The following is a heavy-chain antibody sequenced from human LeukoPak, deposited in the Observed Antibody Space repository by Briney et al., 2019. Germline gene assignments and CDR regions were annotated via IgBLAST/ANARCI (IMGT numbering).Heavy chain of an antibody. CDR3: ARQGSSITSWQTIDS. CDR1: GSRFTDHW. V-gene: IGHV5-51*01. Sequence: GEPLQISGQGSGSRFTDHWIAWVRRLPGKGLECMGIINPVDSEIRYSPSFHGQVTISVDKSITTASLQWSSLRASDTAMYYCARQGSSITSWQTIDSWGQGTLVSVSS. CDR2: INPVDSEI. J-gene: IGHJ4*02. D-gene: IGHD2-2*01.